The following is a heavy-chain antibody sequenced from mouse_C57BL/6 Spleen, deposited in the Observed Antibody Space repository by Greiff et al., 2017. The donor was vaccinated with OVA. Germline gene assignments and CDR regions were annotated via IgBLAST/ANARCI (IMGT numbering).Heavy chain of an antibody. J-gene: IGHJ1*03. CDR3: ARRYYYGSRPWYFDV. CDR2: IDPSDSYT. D-gene: IGHD1-1*01. CDR1: GYTFTSYW. Sequence: QVQLQQPGAELVKPGASVKLSCKASGYTFTSYWMQWVKQRPGQGLEWIGEIDPSDSYTNYNQKFKGKATLTVDPSSSTAYMQLSSLTSEDSAVYDCARRYYYGSRPWYFDVWGTGTTVTVSS. V-gene: IGHV1-50*01.